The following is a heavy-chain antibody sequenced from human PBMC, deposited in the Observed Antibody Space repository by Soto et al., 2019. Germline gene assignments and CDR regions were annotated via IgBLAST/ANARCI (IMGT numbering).Heavy chain of an antibody. V-gene: IGHV3-7*01. CDR2: IKQDGRIK. CDR1: GFTFSNYW. CDR3: ARYESSGPAAW. Sequence: PGASLRLYCGPSGFTFSNYWMTWVRQAPGKGLEWLANIKQDGRIKLYVDSVKAPLTISRDNAKNSLYLQMNSLRAEDTAVYYCARYESSGPAAWWGQGP. J-gene: IGHJ4*02. D-gene: IGHD3-22*01.